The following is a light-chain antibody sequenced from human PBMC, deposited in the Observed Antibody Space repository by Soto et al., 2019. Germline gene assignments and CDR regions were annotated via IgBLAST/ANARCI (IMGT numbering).Light chain of an antibody. CDR2: WAS. V-gene: IGKV4-1*01. Sequence: DIVMTQSADSLAVSLGERATINCKSSQSVFSNSNNKKYLAWYQQKPGQPPKLLIHWASIRESGVPDRFSGSGSGTDFTLTISRLEPEDFAVYYCQQYGSSPPYTFGQGTKVEIK. CDR3: QQYGSSPPYT. CDR1: QSVFSNSNNKKY. J-gene: IGKJ2*01.